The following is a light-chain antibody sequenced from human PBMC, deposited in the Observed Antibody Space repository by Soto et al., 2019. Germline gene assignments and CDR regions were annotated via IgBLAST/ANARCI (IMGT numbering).Light chain of an antibody. V-gene: IGKV3-11*01. CDR1: QYVGTR. CDR2: YTS. J-gene: IGKJ5*01. Sequence: EIWLTQSAATLSSSAGETATLSWRGSQYVGTRLAWYQHKPGKAPRLLIYYTSNRATGIPARFSGSGSGKDFTLNINSLAPEDFAVYYCQQRNSWPPTFTFGQGTRLEIK. CDR3: QQRNSWPPTFT.